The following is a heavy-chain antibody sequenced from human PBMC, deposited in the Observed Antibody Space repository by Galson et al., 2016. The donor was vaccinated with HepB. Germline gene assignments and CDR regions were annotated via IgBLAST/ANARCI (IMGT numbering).Heavy chain of an antibody. CDR3: AKPAAVGYYFDL. CDR1: GGFISRYY. J-gene: IGHJ4*02. CDR2: IYHRGSP. Sequence: SETLSLTCTVSGGFISRYYYNWIRQPPGKGLEWIGSIYHRGSPYYNPSLQGRVTLSVDTSKNQFFVKLTSVTAADTAVYYCAKPAAVGYYFDLWGQGTLVAVTS. V-gene: IGHV4-59*04. D-gene: IGHD4-23*01.